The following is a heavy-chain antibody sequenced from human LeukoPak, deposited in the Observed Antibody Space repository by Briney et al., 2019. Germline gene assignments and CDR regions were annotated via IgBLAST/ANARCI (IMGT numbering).Heavy chain of an antibody. CDR2: INSDGSRT. V-gene: IGHV3-74*01. J-gene: IGHJ6*02. CDR1: GFTFSSYW. CDR3: ASGDTAMVTYYYYYYGMDV. D-gene: IGHD5-18*01. Sequence: GGSLRLSCAASGFTFSSYWMHWVRQAPGKGLVWASRINSDGSRTSYADSVKGRFTISRDNAKNTLYLQMNRLRAEDTAVYYSASGDTAMVTYYYYYYGMDVWGQGTTVTVSS.